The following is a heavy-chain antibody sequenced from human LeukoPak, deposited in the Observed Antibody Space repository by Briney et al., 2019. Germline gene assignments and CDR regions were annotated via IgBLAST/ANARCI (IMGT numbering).Heavy chain of an antibody. CDR1: GDSISSGIYY. V-gene: IGHV4-61*02. Sequence: SETLSLTCTVSGDSISSGIYYWSWIRQPAGKGLEWIGRIYTSGNTNYNPSLKSRVTMSVDTSKNQFSLKLSSVTAADTAVYYCARVRVDSSSWSRAYYYYYMDVWGKGTTVTVSS. CDR3: ARVRVDSSSWSRAYYYYYMDV. D-gene: IGHD6-13*01. J-gene: IGHJ6*03. CDR2: IYTSGNT.